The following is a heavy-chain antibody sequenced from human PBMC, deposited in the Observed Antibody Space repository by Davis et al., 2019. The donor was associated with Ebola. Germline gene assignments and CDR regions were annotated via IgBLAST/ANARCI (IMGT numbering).Heavy chain of an antibody. CDR2: IYYSGST. CDR3: AGGIAVVDY. V-gene: IGHV4-59*01. D-gene: IGHD6-19*01. J-gene: IGHJ4*02. CDR1: GGSISSYY. Sequence: SETLSLTCTVSGGSISSYYWSWIRQPPGKGLEWIGYIYYSGSTNYNPSLKSRVTISVDTSKNQFSLKLSSVTAADTAVYYCAGGIAVVDYWGQGTLVTVSS.